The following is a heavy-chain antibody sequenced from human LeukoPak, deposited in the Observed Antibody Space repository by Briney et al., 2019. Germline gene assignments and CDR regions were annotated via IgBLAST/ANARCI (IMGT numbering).Heavy chain of an antibody. CDR3: ARHPRITMIVEGGYY. D-gene: IGHD3-22*01. CDR2: INHSGST. J-gene: IGHJ4*02. V-gene: IGHV4-34*01. CDR1: GGSFSGYY. Sequence: SETLSLTCAVYGGSFSGYYWSWIRQPPGKGLEWIGEINHSGSTNYNPSLKSRVTISVDTSKNQFSLKLSSVTAADTAVYYCARHPRITMIVEGGYYWGQGTLVTVSS.